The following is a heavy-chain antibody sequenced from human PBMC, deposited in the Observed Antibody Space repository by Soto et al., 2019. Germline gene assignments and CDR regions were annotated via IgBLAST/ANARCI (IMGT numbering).Heavy chain of an antibody. Sequence: QVQLVQSGAEVKKPGYSVKVSCKASGGTFSSYTISWVRQAPGQGLEWMGRIIPILGIANYAQKFQGRVTITADKSTSTAYMELSSLRSEDTAVYYCARVADGYSWGGFDYWGQGTLVTVSS. D-gene: IGHD3-16*01. CDR3: ARVADGYSWGGFDY. V-gene: IGHV1-69*02. J-gene: IGHJ4*02. CDR2: IIPILGIA. CDR1: GGTFSSYT.